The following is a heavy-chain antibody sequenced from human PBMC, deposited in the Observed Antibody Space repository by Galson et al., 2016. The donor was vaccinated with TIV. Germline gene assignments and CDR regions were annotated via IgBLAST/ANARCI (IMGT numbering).Heavy chain of an antibody. CDR2: INHSGIT. V-gene: IGHV4-34*01. Sequence: ETLSLTCALHGGSFTGHYWSWLRQPPGKGLEWIAEINHSGITNFNPSLTSRVTISIDTSKNHLSLRLSSVTAADTAVYYCARGISAYYFYNYMDVWGKGTTVTVSS. CDR3: ARGISAYYFYNYMDV. D-gene: IGHD6-19*01. J-gene: IGHJ6*03. CDR1: GGSFTGHY.